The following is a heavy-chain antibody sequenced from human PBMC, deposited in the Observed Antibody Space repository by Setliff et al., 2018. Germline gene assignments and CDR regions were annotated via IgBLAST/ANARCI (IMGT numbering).Heavy chain of an antibody. V-gene: IGHV5-51*01. CDR2: IYPGDSDT. Sequence: SLKISCKASEYSFTTYWIGWVRQMPGKGLEWMGIIYPGDSDTRYSPSFQGQVTISADKSINTAYLQWSSLNASDTAMYYCARRNTAMVYGFDIWGQGTMVTVSS. D-gene: IGHD5-18*01. CDR1: EYSFTTYW. CDR3: ARRNTAMVYGFDI. J-gene: IGHJ3*02.